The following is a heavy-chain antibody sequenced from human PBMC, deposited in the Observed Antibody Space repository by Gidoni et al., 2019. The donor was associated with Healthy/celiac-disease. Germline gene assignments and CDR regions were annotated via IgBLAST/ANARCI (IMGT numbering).Heavy chain of an antibody. J-gene: IGHJ4*02. V-gene: IGHV4-34*01. D-gene: IGHD2-21*01. CDR2: FNHSGST. Sequence: QVQLQQWGAGLLQPPETLSLTCAVTGGSFSGYYWSWIRQPPGTGLEWIGEFNHSGSTNYNPSLKSRVTISVDTSKNQFSLKLSSVTAADTAVNYCARSSPMIAIRKWFYYWGQGTLVTVSS. CDR1: GGSFSGYY. CDR3: ARSSPMIAIRKWFYY.